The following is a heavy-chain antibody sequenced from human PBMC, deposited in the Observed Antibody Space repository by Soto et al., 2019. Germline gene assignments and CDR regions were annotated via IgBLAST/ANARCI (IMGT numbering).Heavy chain of an antibody. CDR3: ARAGLTTLELATTY. CDR1: GYSFAGYW. D-gene: IGHD5-12*01. Sequence: GESLKISCKGSGYSFAGYWITWVRQKPGKGLEWMGRIDPSDSQTYYSPSFRGHVTISATKSITTVFLQWSSLRASDTAVYYCARAGLTTLELATTYWGQGTLVTVSS. J-gene: IGHJ4*02. V-gene: IGHV5-10-1*01. CDR2: IDPSDSQT.